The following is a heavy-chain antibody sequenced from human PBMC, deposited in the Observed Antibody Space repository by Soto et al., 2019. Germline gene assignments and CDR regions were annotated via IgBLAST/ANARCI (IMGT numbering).Heavy chain of an antibody. Sequence: QVQLVESGGGVVQPGRSLRLSCAASGFTFSSYAMHWVRQAPGKGLEWVAVISYDGSNKYYADSVKGRFTISRDNSKNMLYLQMNSLRAEDTAVYYCAREDYDIVSGSRYFDLWGRGTLVTVSS. D-gene: IGHD3-9*01. CDR3: AREDYDIVSGSRYFDL. CDR2: ISYDGSNK. J-gene: IGHJ2*01. V-gene: IGHV3-30-3*01. CDR1: GFTFSSYA.